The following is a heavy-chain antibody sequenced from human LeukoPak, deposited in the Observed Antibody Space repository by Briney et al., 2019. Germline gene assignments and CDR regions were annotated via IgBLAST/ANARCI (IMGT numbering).Heavy chain of an antibody. CDR2: INQDGSEK. J-gene: IGHJ4*02. CDR3: ARAVYGYFDF. D-gene: IGHD3-10*01. Sequence: GGSLRHSCAASGFTFSSHWMSWVRQAPGKGLEWVANINQDGSEKYYVDSVKGRFTISRDNAKNSLYLQMSSLRAEDTAVYYCARAVYGYFDFWGQGTLFTVSS. V-gene: IGHV3-7*04. CDR1: GFTFSSHW.